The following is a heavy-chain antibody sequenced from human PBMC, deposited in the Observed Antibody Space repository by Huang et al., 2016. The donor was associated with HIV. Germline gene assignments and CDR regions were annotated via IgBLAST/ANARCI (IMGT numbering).Heavy chain of an antibody. CDR2: MNPNSGNT. D-gene: IGHD2-15*01. Sequence: QVQLVQSGAEVKKPGASVKVSCKASGYTFSNYDINWVRQAPGQGLEWMGRMNPNSGNTGYARKFQGRVTMTRSTSISTAYMELGRLRFEDTAVYYCATLPPVNYGRSGGRVRDYWGQGSLVTVSS. V-gene: IGHV1-8*01. CDR1: GYTFSNYD. J-gene: IGHJ4*02. CDR3: ATLPPVNYGRSGGRVRDY.